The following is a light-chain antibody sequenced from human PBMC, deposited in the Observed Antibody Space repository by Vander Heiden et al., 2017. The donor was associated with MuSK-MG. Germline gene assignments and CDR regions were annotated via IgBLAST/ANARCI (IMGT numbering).Light chain of an antibody. CDR1: ETVTDW. J-gene: IGKJ1*01. V-gene: IGKV1-5*03. CDR3: QQYSDLWT. CDR2: KTS. Sequence: DIHLTQSPSTLPASVGDTVTITCRASETVTDWLAWYQQKPGRAPTLLIYKTSNLHSGVPSRFSGSGSGTEFTLTISSLQPDDFATYHCQQYSDLWTFGQGTKVDLK.